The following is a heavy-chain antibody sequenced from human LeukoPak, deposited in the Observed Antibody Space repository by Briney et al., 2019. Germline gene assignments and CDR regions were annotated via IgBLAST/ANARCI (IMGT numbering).Heavy chain of an antibody. D-gene: IGHD2-8*01. CDR3: ARVRYCTNGVCSPDDAFDI. CDR2: INPNSGGT. Sequence: ASVKVSFKASGYTFTGYYMHWVRQAPGQGLEWMGRINPNSGGTNYAQKFQGRVTMTRDTSISTAYMELSRLRSDDTAVYYCARVRYCTNGVCSPDDAFDIWGQGTMVTVSS. CDR1: GYTFTGYY. V-gene: IGHV1-2*06. J-gene: IGHJ3*02.